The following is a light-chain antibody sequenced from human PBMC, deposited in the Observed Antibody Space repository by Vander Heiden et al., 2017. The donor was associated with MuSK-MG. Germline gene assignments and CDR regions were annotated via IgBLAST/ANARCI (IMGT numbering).Light chain of an antibody. J-gene: IGKJ5*01. CDR1: QSVSSY. Sequence: IVLTQSPATLSLSPGERATLSCRASQSVSSYLAWYQQKPGQAPRLLIYDASNRATGIPARFSGSGYGTDFTLTISRLEPEDFAVYYCQLRSNWPPVTFGQGTLLEIK. CDR2: DAS. V-gene: IGKV3-11*01. CDR3: QLRSNWPPVT.